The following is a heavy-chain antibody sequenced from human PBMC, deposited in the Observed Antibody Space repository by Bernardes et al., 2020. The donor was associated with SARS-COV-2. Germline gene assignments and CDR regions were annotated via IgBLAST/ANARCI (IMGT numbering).Heavy chain of an antibody. CDR3: AGSQATVTTLHYYGMDV. CDR1: GFTFRSYA. Sequence: GRSLRLSCAASGFTFRSYAMSWVRQAPGQGLEWVSAISGSGGSTYYADSVKGRFTISRDNSKNTLYLQMNSLRAEDTAVYYCAGSQATVTTLHYYGMDVWGQGTTVTVSS. J-gene: IGHJ6*02. D-gene: IGHD4-17*01. CDR2: ISGSGGST. V-gene: IGHV3-23*01.